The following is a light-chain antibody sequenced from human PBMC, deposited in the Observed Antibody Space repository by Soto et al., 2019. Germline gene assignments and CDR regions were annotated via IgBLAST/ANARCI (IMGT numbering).Light chain of an antibody. V-gene: IGLV2-14*01. CDR2: EVF. CDR1: SNDVGAFDY. J-gene: IGLJ2*01. CDR3: SSYTTNNGHV. Sequence: QSALTQPASVSASPGQSISISCTGTSNDVGAFDYVSWYQQHPGKAPKLIIFEVFNRPSGVSTRFSGSKSGSTASLTISGLQADDEADYFCSSYTTNNGHVFGGGTKVTVL.